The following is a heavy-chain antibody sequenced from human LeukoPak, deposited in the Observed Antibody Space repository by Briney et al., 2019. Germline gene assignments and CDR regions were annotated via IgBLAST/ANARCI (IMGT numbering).Heavy chain of an antibody. Sequence: PGGSLRLSCAASGFTFSSYEMNWVRQAPGKGLEWVSYISSSGSTIYYADSVKGRFTISRDNAKNSLYLQMNSLRAEDTAVYYCARATVPAAITWYYYYYMDVWGKGTTVTVSS. D-gene: IGHD2-2*01. CDR2: ISSSGSTI. J-gene: IGHJ6*03. CDR1: GFTFSSYE. V-gene: IGHV3-48*03. CDR3: ARATVPAAITWYYYYYMDV.